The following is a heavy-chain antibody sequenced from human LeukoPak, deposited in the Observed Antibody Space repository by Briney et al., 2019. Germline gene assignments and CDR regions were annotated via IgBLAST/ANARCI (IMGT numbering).Heavy chain of an antibody. CDR3: ARVYYYDFRSGYFNAPDFDY. Sequence: ASVKVSCKASGYTFTSYGISWVRQAPGQGLEWMGWISAYNGNTNYAQKLQGRVTMTTDTSTSTAYMELRSLRSDDTAVYYCARVYYYDFRSGYFNAPDFDYWGQGTLVTVSS. D-gene: IGHD3-3*01. CDR2: ISAYNGNT. CDR1: GYTFTSYG. J-gene: IGHJ4*02. V-gene: IGHV1-18*01.